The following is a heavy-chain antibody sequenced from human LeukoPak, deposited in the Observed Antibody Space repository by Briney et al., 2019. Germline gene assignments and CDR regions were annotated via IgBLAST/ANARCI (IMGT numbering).Heavy chain of an antibody. D-gene: IGHD6-13*01. V-gene: IGHV3-9*01. CDR1: GLTFDVYA. Sequence: AGGSLGPPWEAPGLTFDVYARHWSRQAPGKGREWVSGISWNSGSIGYADSVKGRFTISRDNAKNSLYLQMNSLRAEDTALYYCAKDIFGDSSSWGQGTLVTVSS. J-gene: IGHJ4*02. CDR3: AKDIFGDSSS. CDR2: ISWNSGSI.